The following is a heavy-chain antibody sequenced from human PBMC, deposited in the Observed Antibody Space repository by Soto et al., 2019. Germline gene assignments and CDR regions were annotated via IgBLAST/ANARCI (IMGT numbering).Heavy chain of an antibody. V-gene: IGHV3-23*01. D-gene: IGHD3-3*01. J-gene: IGHJ4*02. CDR3: AKDLRFLEWSTPDY. CDR2: ISGSGGST. Sequence: GGSLRLSCAASGFTFSSYAMSWVRQAPGKGLEWVSAISGSGGSTYYADSVKGRFTISRDNSKNTLYLQMNSLRAEDTAVYYCAKDLRFLEWSTPDYWGQGTLVTVSS. CDR1: GFTFSSYA.